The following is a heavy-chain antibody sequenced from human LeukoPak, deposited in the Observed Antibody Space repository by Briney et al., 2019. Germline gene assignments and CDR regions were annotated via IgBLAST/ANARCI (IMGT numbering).Heavy chain of an antibody. J-gene: IGHJ4*02. CDR1: GFTFDHFA. CDR3: AKDWMGFYLGS. CDR2: ISGDGADT. Sequence: GGSLRLSCTASGFTFDHFAMHWVRQGPGKGLEWVSLISGDGADTYYADSVKGRFTISRDNTENSLYLQISSLRSEDTALYYCAKDWMGFYLGSWGQGTPVTVSS. V-gene: IGHV3-43*02. D-gene: IGHD2-2*03.